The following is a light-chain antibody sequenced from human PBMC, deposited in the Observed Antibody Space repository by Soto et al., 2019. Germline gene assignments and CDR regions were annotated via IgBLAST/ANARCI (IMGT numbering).Light chain of an antibody. CDR1: QSVSSSY. CDR3: QQYGSSPWT. CDR2: GAS. Sequence: EFVLTQSPGTLSLSPGERATLSCRASQSVSSSYLAWYQQKPGQAPRPLIYGASSRAIGIPDRFSGSGSGTDFTLTNSRLEPEDFAVYYCQQYGSSPWTFGQGTKVEIK. V-gene: IGKV3-20*01. J-gene: IGKJ1*01.